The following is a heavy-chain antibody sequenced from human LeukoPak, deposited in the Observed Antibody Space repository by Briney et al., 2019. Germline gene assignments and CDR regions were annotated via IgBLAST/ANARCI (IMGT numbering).Heavy chain of an antibody. J-gene: IGHJ6*02. V-gene: IGHV4-38-2*02. CDR2: IYHSGST. Sequence: PSETLSLTCTVSGYSINGGYYWGWIRQPPGKGLEWIGTIYHSGSTHYNPSLKSRVTISVDTSKNQFSLKLRSVTAADTAVYYCARGPDYGDYRTHDYYYYGMDVWGQGTTVTVSS. CDR1: GYSINGGYY. CDR3: ARGPDYGDYRTHDYYYYGMDV. D-gene: IGHD4-17*01.